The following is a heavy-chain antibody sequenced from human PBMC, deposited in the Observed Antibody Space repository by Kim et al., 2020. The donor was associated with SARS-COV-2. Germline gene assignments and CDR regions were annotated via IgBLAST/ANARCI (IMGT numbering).Heavy chain of an antibody. Sequence: RGSLRLSCAAFGFTFSSYTMHWVRQAPGKGLEWVAVISGSDGDTNYADSVRGRFIISRDNSKRMLHLQMNRVTADDTAVYYCAKPAGVGYCGSSTCYHFDYWGRGTRVTVSS. J-gene: IGHJ4*02. CDR2: ISGSDGDT. V-gene: IGHV3-23*01. D-gene: IGHD2-15*01. CDR1: GFTFSSYT. CDR3: AKPAGVGYCGSSTCYHFDY.